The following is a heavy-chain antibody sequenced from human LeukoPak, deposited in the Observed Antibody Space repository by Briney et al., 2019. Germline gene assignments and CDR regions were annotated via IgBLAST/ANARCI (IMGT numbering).Heavy chain of an antibody. J-gene: IGHJ4*02. V-gene: IGHV4-61*05. CDR1: DGSMRSRSSGYY. CDR2: IYYSGST. Sequence: SETLSLTCTASDGSMRSRSSGYYWSWIRQPPGKGLEWIGYIYYSGSTNYNPSLKSRVTISVDTSKNQFSLKLSSVTAADTAVYYCARHRDTAMLHDYWGQGTLVTVSS. CDR3: ARHRDTAMLHDY. D-gene: IGHD5-18*01.